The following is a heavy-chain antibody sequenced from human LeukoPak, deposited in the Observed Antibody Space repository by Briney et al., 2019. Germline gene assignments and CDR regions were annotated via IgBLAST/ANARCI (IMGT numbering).Heavy chain of an antibody. D-gene: IGHD6-19*01. J-gene: IGHJ5*02. V-gene: IGHV1-18*01. CDR3: SRECSVAGTDYSWFDP. Sequence: ASVKVSCKASGYTFTSYGISWVRQAPGQGREWMGWIIAYNGNTNYAQKLQGRVTMTTDTSPSTAYMELRSRRSDDTAVYYCSRECSVAGTDYSWFDPWGQGTLVTVSS. CDR1: GYTFTSYG. CDR2: IIAYNGNT.